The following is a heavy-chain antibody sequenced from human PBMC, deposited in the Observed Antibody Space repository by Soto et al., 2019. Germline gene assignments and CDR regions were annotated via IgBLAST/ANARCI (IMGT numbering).Heavy chain of an antibody. J-gene: IGHJ6*02. D-gene: IGHD6-13*01. V-gene: IGHV3-30-3*01. CDR1: GFTFSSYA. Sequence: PGGSLRLSCASSGFTFSSYAMRWVRQAPGKGLEWVAVISYDGSNKYYADSVKGRFTISRDNSKNTLYLQMNSLRAEDTAVYYCARDQEQQLVSFYQDYYYYGMDVWGQGTTVTVSS. CDR3: ARDQEQQLVSFYQDYYYYGMDV. CDR2: ISYDGSNK.